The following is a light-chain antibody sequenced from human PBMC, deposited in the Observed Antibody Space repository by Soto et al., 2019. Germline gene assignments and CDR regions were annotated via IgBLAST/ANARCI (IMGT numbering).Light chain of an antibody. Sequence: QSVLTQPASVSGSPGQSITISCTGNNRDVVHYNYVSWYQQHPDKAPKLMLSEVNNRPSGISNRVSGSKSGNTASLGISGLQAEDEADYYCSSYTSSNAVVFCGGTKLTVL. CDR2: EVN. J-gene: IGLJ2*01. CDR1: NRDVVHYNY. V-gene: IGLV2-14*01. CDR3: SSYTSSNAVV.